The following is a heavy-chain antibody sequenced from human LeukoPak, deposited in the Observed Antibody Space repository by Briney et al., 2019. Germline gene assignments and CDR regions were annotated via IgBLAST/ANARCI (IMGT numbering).Heavy chain of an antibody. CDR2: ISSNGGST. V-gene: IGHV3-64*01. CDR3: ARETQYYGMDV. CDR1: GFTFSSYA. Sequence: GGSLRLSCAASGFTFSSYAMHWVRQAPGKGLEYVSAISSNGGSTYYANSVKGRFTISRDNSKNTLYLQMGSLRAEDTAVYYCARETQYYGMDVWGQGTTVTVSS. J-gene: IGHJ6*02.